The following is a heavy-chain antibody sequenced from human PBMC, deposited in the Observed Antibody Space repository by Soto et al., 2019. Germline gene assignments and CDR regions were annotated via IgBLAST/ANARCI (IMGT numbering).Heavy chain of an antibody. CDR3: ARVPYGSGSHFDY. CDR2: ISYDGSNK. Sequence: GGSLRLSCAASGFTFSSYAMHWVRQAPGKGLEWVAVISYDGSNKYYADSVKGRFTISRDNSKNTLYLQMNSLRAEDTAVYYCARVPYGSGSHFDYWGQGTLVTVSS. CDR1: GFTFSSYA. J-gene: IGHJ4*02. D-gene: IGHD3-10*01. V-gene: IGHV3-30-3*01.